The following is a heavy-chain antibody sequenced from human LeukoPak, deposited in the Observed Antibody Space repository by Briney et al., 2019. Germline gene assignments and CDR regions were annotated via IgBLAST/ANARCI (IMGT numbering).Heavy chain of an antibody. CDR3: ASLFSPN. J-gene: IGHJ4*02. CDR1: GFTFSNYW. CDR2: IKQDGSEN. Sequence: GGSLRFSCAASGFTFSNYWMSWVRQTPGKGLEWVANIKQDGSENFNLDSGKGRFTIFRDNSKNSLYLQMNSLRVDDTAVYYCASLFSPNWGQGTLVTVSS. V-gene: IGHV3-7*01.